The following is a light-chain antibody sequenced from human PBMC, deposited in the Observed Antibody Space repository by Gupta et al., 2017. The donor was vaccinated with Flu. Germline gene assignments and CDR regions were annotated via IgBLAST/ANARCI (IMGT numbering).Light chain of an antibody. CDR1: QSVSSN. J-gene: IGKJ1*01. Sequence: EIVMTPSPATLSVSPGERATLSCRASQSVSSNLAWYQQKPGQPPRLVIHSASTRAAGIPARFSGSGFGTEFTLTINSLQSEDFAVYYCQQYNKWPPWTFGQGTKVEIK. CDR3: QQYNKWPPWT. CDR2: SAS. V-gene: IGKV3-15*01.